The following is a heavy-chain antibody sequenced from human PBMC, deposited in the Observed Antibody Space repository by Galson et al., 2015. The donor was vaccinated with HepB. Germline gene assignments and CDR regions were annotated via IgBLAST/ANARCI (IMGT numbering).Heavy chain of an antibody. V-gene: IGHV3-64D*06. Sequence: LRLSCAASGFTFSSYAMHWVRQAPGKGLQYVSSISSDGHSTYYADSVKGRFTISRDNPKNTLNLQMSGLRVDDTAVYYCLKGQWLVTNAFDIWGQGTMVAFSS. J-gene: IGHJ3*02. CDR3: LKGQWLVTNAFDI. CDR1: GFTFSSYA. CDR2: ISSDGHST. D-gene: IGHD6-19*01.